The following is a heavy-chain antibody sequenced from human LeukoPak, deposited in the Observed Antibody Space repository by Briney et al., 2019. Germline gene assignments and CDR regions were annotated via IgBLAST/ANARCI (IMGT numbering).Heavy chain of an antibody. V-gene: IGHV4-34*01. CDR3: ARGLRIAVAGWFDY. CDR1: GGSITSYY. D-gene: IGHD6-19*01. CDR2: INHSGST. J-gene: IGHJ4*02. Sequence: PSETLSLTCTVSGGSITSYYWSWIRQPPGKGLEWIGEINHSGSTNYNPSLKSRVTISVDTSKNQFSLKLSSVTAADTAVYYCARGLRIAVAGWFDYWGQGTLVTVSS.